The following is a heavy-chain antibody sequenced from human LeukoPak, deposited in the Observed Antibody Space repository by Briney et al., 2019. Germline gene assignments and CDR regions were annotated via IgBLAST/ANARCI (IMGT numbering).Heavy chain of an antibody. Sequence: SETLSLTCAVYGGSFSGYYWSWIRQPPGKGLEWIGEINHSGSTNYNPSLKSRVTISVDTSKNQFSLKLSSVTAADTAGTRLPVRLGELWSFQKYYFDYWGQGTLVTVSS. V-gene: IGHV4-34*01. CDR1: GGSFSGYY. J-gene: IGHJ4*02. CDR3: PVRLGELWSFQKYYFDY. D-gene: IGHD3-16*01. CDR2: INHSGST.